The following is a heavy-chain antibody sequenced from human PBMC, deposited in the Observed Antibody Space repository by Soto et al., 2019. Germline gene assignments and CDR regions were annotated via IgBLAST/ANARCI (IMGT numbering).Heavy chain of an antibody. J-gene: IGHJ6*03. Sequence: EVQLVESGGGVVRPGGSLRLSCAASGFTFDDYGMSWVRQAPGKGLEWVSGINWNGGSTGYADSVKGRFTISRDNAKNSLYLQMNSLRAEDTALYHCARYSSSWTFSYYYMDVWGKGTTVTVSS. V-gene: IGHV3-20*01. CDR2: INWNGGST. CDR3: ARYSSSWTFSYYYMDV. CDR1: GFTFDDYG. D-gene: IGHD6-13*01.